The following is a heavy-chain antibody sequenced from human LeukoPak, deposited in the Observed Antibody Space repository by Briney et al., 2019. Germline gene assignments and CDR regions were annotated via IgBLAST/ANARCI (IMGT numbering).Heavy chain of an antibody. J-gene: IGHJ4*02. CDR2: IYYSGST. Sequence: SETLSLTCTVSGYSISSGYYWGWIRQPPGKGLEWIGSIYYSGSTYYNPSLQSRVTISVDMSKNQFSLKLSSVTAADTAVYYCARVPSSYSSGLDYWGQGTLVTVSS. D-gene: IGHD3-22*01. V-gene: IGHV4-38-2*02. CDR1: GYSISSGYY. CDR3: ARVPSSYSSGLDY.